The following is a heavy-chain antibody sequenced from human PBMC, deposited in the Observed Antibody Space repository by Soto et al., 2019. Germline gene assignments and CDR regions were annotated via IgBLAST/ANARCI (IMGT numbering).Heavy chain of an antibody. Sequence: SGPTLVNPTQTLTLTCTFSGFSLSTSGVGVGWIRQPPGKALEWLALIYWDGDKRYSPSLKTRLTISKDTSKNQVVLTMTNIDPVDTATYYCARFRPDIVAFDIWGQGTMVTVS. V-gene: IGHV2-5*02. J-gene: IGHJ3*02. CDR1: GFSLSTSGVG. CDR3: ARFRPDIVAFDI. CDR2: IYWDGDK. D-gene: IGHD3-16*02.